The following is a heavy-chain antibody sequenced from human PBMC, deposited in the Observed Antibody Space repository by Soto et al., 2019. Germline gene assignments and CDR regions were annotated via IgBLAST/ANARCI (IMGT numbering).Heavy chain of an antibody. V-gene: IGHV4-59*08. D-gene: IGHD2-21*02. CDR2: IYYSGST. Sequence: SGGSISSYYWSWIRQPPGKGLEWIGYIYYSGSTNYNPSLKSRVTISVDTSKNQFSLKLGSVTAADTAVYFFARASPLAYCGGDCYSSFDYWGQGTLVTVSS. CDR1: GGSISSYY. J-gene: IGHJ4*02. CDR3: ARASPLAYCGGDCYSSFDY.